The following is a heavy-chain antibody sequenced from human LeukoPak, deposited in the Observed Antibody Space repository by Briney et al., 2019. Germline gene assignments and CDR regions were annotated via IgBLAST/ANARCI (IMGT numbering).Heavy chain of an antibody. CDR1: GYTFTSYG. CDR3: ARAYYDSSGYYYRDDPTDY. D-gene: IGHD3-22*01. V-gene: IGHV1-18*01. Sequence: GASVKVSCKASGYTFTSYGISWVRQAPGQGLEWMGWISAYNGNTNYAQKLQGRVTMTTDTSTSTAYMELSRLRSDDTAVYYCARAYYDSSGYYYRDDPTDYWGQGTLVTVSS. J-gene: IGHJ4*02. CDR2: ISAYNGNT.